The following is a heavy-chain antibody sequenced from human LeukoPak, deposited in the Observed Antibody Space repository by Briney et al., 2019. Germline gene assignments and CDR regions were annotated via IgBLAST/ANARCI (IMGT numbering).Heavy chain of an antibody. V-gene: IGHV4-39*01. D-gene: IGHD3-16*01. CDR1: GGSISSSSYY. Sequence: SETLSLTCTVSGGSISSSSYYWGWIRQPPGKGLEWIGSIYYSGSTYYNPSLKSRVTISVDTSKNQFSLKLSSVTAADTAVYYWARHGGPAYFDYWGQGTLVTVSS. CDR2: IYYSGST. CDR3: ARHGGPAYFDY. J-gene: IGHJ4*02.